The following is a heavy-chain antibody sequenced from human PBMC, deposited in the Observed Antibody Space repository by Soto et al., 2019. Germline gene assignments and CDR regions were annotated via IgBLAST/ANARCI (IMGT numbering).Heavy chain of an antibody. V-gene: IGHV1-69*06. J-gene: IGHJ6*02. CDR2: LIPIFGTA. D-gene: IGHD3-10*01. CDR3: AIILLVRGVIITPPSYFRGMVS. Sequence: SVKVSCKASGGSFSSYAISWVLPAPGQGLEWMGGLIPIFGTANYAQKFQGRVTITADKSTSTAYMELSRLRSEDTAVYYCAIILLVRGVIITPPSYFRGMVSWG. CDR1: GGSFSSYA.